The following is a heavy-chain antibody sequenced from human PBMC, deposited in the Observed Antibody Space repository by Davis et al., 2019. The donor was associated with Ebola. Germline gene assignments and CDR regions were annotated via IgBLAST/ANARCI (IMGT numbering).Heavy chain of an antibody. V-gene: IGHV3-23*01. Sequence: PGGSLRLSCAPSGFTFSSYAMTWVRQAPGKGLEWVSAISGSGGSTYYADSVKGRFTISRDNSKNSLYLQMNTLRVEDTAIYYCVPGTWIRGQGTLVTVSS. D-gene: IGHD5-18*01. CDR2: ISGSGGST. J-gene: IGHJ4*02. CDR1: GFTFSSYA. CDR3: VPGTWI.